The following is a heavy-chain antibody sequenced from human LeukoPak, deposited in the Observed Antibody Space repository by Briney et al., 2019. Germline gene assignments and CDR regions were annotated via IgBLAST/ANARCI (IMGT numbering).Heavy chain of an antibody. V-gene: IGHV4-34*01. Sequence: SETLSLTCAVYGGSFSGYYWSWIRQPPGKGLEGIGEINHRGSTNYNPSLKSRVTISVDTSKNQFSLKLSSVTAADTAVYYCARRPRGAAAGRRFDYWGQGTLVTVSS. D-gene: IGHD6-13*01. CDR1: GGSFSGYY. CDR3: ARRPRGAAAGRRFDY. J-gene: IGHJ4*02. CDR2: INHRGST.